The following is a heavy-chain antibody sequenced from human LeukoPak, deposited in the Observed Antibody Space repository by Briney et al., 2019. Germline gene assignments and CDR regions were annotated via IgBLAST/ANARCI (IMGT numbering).Heavy chain of an antibody. CDR3: IAAAVAVHY. CDR1: GGSISSYY. V-gene: IGHV4-59*12. J-gene: IGHJ4*02. CDR2: IYYSGYT. D-gene: IGHD6-19*01. Sequence: PSETLSLTCTVSGGSISSYYWSWIRQPPGKGLEWIGCIYYSGYTNYKSSLKSRVTISVDTSKNQFSLKLSSVTAADTAVYYCIAAAVAVHYWGQGTLVTVSS.